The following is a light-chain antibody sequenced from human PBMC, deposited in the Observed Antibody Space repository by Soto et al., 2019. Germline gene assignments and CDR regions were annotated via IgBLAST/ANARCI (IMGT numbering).Light chain of an antibody. V-gene: IGKV1-39*01. CDR1: QSIGTY. Sequence: DIQMTQSPSSLSASVGDRVTITCRASQSIGTYLNWYQQNPGKAPNLLIYAASRLQSGVPSRFSGSGSGTDFTLTISSLQPEDFATYSCQQSFTTPRTFGQGTKVEIK. CDR2: AAS. J-gene: IGKJ1*01. CDR3: QQSFTTPRT.